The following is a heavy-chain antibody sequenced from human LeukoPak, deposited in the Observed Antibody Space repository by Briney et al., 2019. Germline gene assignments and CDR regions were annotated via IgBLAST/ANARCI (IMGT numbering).Heavy chain of an antibody. CDR1: GFTFSSYW. Sequence: GGSLRLSCAASGFTFSSYWMSWVRQAPGKGLEWVANIKQDGSQKYYVDSVKGRFTISRDNAKNSLYLQTNSLRAEDTAVYYCAELGITMIGGVWGKGTTVTISS. J-gene: IGHJ6*04. CDR3: AELGITMIGGV. D-gene: IGHD3-10*02. V-gene: IGHV3-7*01. CDR2: IKQDGSQK.